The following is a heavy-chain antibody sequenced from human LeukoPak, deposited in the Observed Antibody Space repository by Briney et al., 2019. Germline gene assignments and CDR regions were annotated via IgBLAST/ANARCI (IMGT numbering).Heavy chain of an antibody. CDR3: TTGNFGPY. V-gene: IGHV3-15*07. Sequence: GGSLRLSCAASGFTFSDAWMNWVRRAPGKGLEWVGRIKRKTEGGTTDYVAPVKGRFIISRDDSKNTLYLQMNSLKTEDTAFYYCTTGNFGPYWGQGTLVTVSS. CDR2: IKRKTEGGTT. CDR1: GFTFSDAW. J-gene: IGHJ4*02. D-gene: IGHD3-10*01.